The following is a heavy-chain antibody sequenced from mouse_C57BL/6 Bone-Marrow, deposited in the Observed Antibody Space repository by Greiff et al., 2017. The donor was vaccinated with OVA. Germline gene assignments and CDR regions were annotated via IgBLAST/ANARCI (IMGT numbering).Heavy chain of an antibody. Sequence: QVQLQQPGAELVKPGASVKMSCKASGYTFTSYWITWVKQRPGQGLEWIGDIYPGSGSTNYNEKFKSKATLTVDTSSSTAYMQLSSLTSEDSAVYYCARAPYYYGSRTHIRYWGQGTTLTVSS. CDR3: ARAPYYYGSRTHIRY. CDR2: IYPGSGST. V-gene: IGHV1-55*01. D-gene: IGHD1-1*01. CDR1: GYTFTSYW. J-gene: IGHJ2*01.